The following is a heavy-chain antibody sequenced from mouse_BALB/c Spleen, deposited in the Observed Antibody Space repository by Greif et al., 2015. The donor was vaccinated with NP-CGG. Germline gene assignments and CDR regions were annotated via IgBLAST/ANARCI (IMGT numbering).Heavy chain of an antibody. CDR1: GFTFSSYG. V-gene: IGHV5-6*01. Sequence: EVHLVESGGDLVKPGGSLKLSCAASGFTFSSYGMSWVRQTPDKRLEWVATISSGGSYTYYPDSVKGRFTISRDNAKNTLYRQRSSLKSEDTAMYYCARVGNSRYFDVWGAGTTVTVSS. D-gene: IGHD2-1*01. CDR2: ISSGGSYT. J-gene: IGHJ1*01. CDR3: ARVGNSRYFDV.